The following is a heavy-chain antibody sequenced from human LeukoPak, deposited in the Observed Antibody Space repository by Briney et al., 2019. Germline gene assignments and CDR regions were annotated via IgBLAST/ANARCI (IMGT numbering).Heavy chain of an antibody. J-gene: IGHJ4*02. CDR2: INPSGGST. V-gene: IGHV1-46*01. Sequence: ASVTVSCKASGYTFTSYYMHWVRQAPGQGLEWMGIINPSGGSTSYAQKFQGRVTMTRDTSTSTVYMELSSLRSEDTAVYYCARVGTTLAALDYWGQGTLVTVSS. CDR1: GYTFTSYY. D-gene: IGHD6-13*01. CDR3: ARVGTTLAALDY.